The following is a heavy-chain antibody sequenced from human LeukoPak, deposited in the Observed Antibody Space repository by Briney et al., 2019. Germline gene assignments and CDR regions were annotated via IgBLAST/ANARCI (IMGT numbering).Heavy chain of an antibody. V-gene: IGHV4-39*01. CDR2: IHYSGST. D-gene: IGHD3-16*01. J-gene: IGHJ4*02. CDR1: GGSISSSSYY. CDR3: ARQAVWVYYFDY. Sequence: SETLSLTCTVSGGSISSSSYYWGWIRQPPGKGLEWIGSIHYSGSTYYNPSLKSRVTISVDTSKNQFSLKLSSVTAADTAVYYCARQAVWVYYFDYWGQGTLVTVSS.